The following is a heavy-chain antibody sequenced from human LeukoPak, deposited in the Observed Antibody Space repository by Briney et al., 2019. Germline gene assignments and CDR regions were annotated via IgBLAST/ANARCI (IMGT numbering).Heavy chain of an antibody. V-gene: IGHV4-4*09. D-gene: IGHD1/OR15-1a*01. Sequence: SESLSLTCTVSGGSISSYYWSWIRQPPGKGLEWIGYIYTSGSSNYNPSLKSRVTISVDTSKNQFSLKLSSVTAADTVVYYCARHPDRPTTWYFDYWGQGTLVTVSS. CDR2: IYTSGSS. CDR1: GGSISSYY. CDR3: ARHPDRPTTWYFDY. J-gene: IGHJ4*02.